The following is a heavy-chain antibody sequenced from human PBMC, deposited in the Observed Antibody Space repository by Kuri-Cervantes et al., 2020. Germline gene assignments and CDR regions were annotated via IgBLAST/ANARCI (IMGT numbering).Heavy chain of an antibody. Sequence: ASVKVSCKASGYTFTSYDINWVRQATGQGLGWMGWMNPNSGNTGYAQKLQGRVTMTRNTSISTAYMELSSLRSEDTAVYYCARVHSGYDDGIDYWGQGTLVTVSS. CDR2: MNPNSGNT. CDR3: ARVHSGYDDGIDY. D-gene: IGHD5-12*01. V-gene: IGHV1-8*01. J-gene: IGHJ4*02. CDR1: GYTFTSYD.